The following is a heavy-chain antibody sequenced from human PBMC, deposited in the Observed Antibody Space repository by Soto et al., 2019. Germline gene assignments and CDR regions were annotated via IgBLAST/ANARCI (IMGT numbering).Heavy chain of an antibody. CDR2: ISGHNGNT. Sequence: ASVKVSCKASGYSFTSYGISWVRQAPGQGPEWMGWISGHNGNTNHPQSLQGRVTMTTDTSKNQFSLKLSSVTAADTAVYYCARTHIVGPRVSGFDPWGQGTLVTVSS. J-gene: IGHJ5*02. CDR3: ARTHIVGPRVSGFDP. D-gene: IGHD1-26*01. V-gene: IGHV1-18*04. CDR1: GYSFTSYG.